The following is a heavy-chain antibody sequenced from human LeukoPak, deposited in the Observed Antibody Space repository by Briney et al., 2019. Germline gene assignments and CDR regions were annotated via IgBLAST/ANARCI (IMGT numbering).Heavy chain of an antibody. CDR3: ARDNIAAAGYYMDV. CDR1: GYTFTAYY. D-gene: IGHD6-13*01. Sequence: ASVKVSCKASGYTFTAYYMHWVRPAPGQGLEWMGWINPNSGGTNYAQKFQGRVTMTRDTSISTAYMELSRLTSDDTAVYYCARDNIAAAGYYMDVWGKGTTVTVSS. V-gene: IGHV1-2*02. CDR2: INPNSGGT. J-gene: IGHJ6*03.